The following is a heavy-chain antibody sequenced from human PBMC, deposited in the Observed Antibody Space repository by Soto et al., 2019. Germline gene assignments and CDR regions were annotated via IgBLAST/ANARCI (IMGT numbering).Heavy chain of an antibody. D-gene: IGHD2-2*02. CDR1: GGTFSSYA. Sequence: SVKVSCKASGGTFSSYAISWVRQAPGQGLEWMGGIIPIFGTANYAQKFQGRVTITADESTSAAYMELSSLRSEDTAVYYCASVKGAAIPRGYYYYGMDVWGQGTTVTVSS. V-gene: IGHV1-69*13. J-gene: IGHJ6*02. CDR3: ASVKGAAIPRGYYYYGMDV. CDR2: IIPIFGTA.